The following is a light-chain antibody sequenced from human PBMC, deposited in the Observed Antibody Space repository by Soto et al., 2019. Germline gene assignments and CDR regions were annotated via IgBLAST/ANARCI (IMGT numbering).Light chain of an antibody. CDR2: AES. J-gene: IGKJ3*01. V-gene: IGKV1-27*01. CDR1: QGISSS. CDR3: EKYDSVPWT. Sequence: DIQMTQSPSSLSASVGDRVTITCRASQGISSSLAWYQQKPGNAPKLLIYAESTLQSGVPSRFSGSGSGTDCTLTISRLNPENLATYYCEKYDSVPWTFGPGTKGEIK.